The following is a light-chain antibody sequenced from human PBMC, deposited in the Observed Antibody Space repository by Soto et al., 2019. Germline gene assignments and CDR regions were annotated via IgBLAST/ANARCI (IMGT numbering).Light chain of an antibody. V-gene: IGKV3-11*01. J-gene: IGKJ5*01. CDR1: QSISIY. Sequence: EIVLTQSPATLSLSPGERATLSCRASQSISIYLAWYQQKPGQAPRLLIYDASNRATGIPARFSGSGSGTDFTLTISSLEPEDFAVYYCQQRRYWPPITFGQGIRLEIK. CDR2: DAS. CDR3: QQRRYWPPIT.